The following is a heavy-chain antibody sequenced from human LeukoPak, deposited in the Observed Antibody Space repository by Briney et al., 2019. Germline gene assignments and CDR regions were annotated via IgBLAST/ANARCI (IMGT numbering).Heavy chain of an antibody. CDR3: ARELAYCSSSSCYGGTFHI. V-gene: IGHV4-34*01. J-gene: IGHJ3*02. CDR1: GGSFSGYY. D-gene: IGHD2-2*01. CDR2: INHSGST. Sequence: SSETLSLTCAVYGGSFSGYYWSWIRQPPGKGLEWIGEINHSGSTNYNPSLKSRVTISVDTPKNQFSLKLSSVTAADTAVYYCARELAYCSSSSCYGGTFHIWGQGTMVTVSS.